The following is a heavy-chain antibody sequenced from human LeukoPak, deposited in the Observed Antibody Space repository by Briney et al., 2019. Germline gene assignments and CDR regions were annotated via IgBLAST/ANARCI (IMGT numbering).Heavy chain of an antibody. Sequence: QTLSLTCAMSGDSVSINSAACSSISQSASRGLEWLGRTYYRPTCYNDYAVSVKSRVNIPPDPSKNQFSLQLNSVTPEDTAVYYCARDVELRGAFDIWGQGTMVTVSS. J-gene: IGHJ3*02. CDR1: GDSVSINSAA. CDR2: TYYRPTCYN. V-gene: IGHV6-1*01. D-gene: IGHD5-24*01. CDR3: ARDVELRGAFDI.